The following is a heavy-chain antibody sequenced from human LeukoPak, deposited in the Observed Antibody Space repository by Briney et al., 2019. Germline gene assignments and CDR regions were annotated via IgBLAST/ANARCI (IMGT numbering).Heavy chain of an antibody. CDR3: ARLWGDASIFDY. J-gene: IGHJ4*02. D-gene: IGHD3-16*01. V-gene: IGHV3-7*01. Sequence: GGSLRLSCAASGFTFSAFWMSWVRQAPGKGLEWVANIKQDGREIYYVDSVKGRFTVSRDNARNSLYLQTNSLRAEDTAVYYCARLWGDASIFDYWGQGTLVTVSS. CDR1: GFTFSAFW. CDR2: IKQDGREI.